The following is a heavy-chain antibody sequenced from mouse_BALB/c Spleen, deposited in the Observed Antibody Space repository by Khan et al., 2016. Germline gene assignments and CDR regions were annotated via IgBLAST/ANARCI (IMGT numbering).Heavy chain of an antibody. J-gene: IGHJ4*01. CDR1: GYAFTNYG. D-gene: IGHD1-2*01. V-gene: IGHV9-1*02. Sequence: QIQLVQSGPELKKPGETVKISCRASGYAFTNYGIHWVRQAPGKGLKWMGWIATYSGEPTYADDFKGRFAFSLETSASTAYLQINNLQNEDMATYFGARTWRDSHDYAKDYWGCGNKVTISS. CDR3: ARTWRDSHDYAKDY. CDR2: IATYSGEP.